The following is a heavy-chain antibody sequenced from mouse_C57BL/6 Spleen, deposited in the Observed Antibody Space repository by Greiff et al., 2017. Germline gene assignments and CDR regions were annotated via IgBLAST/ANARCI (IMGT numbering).Heavy chain of an antibody. J-gene: IGHJ2*01. Sequence: VQLQQSGAELVRPGASVKLSCTASGFNIKDDYMHWVKQRPEQGLEWIGWIDPENGDTEYASKFQGKATITADTSSTTAYLQLSSLTSEDTAVYYCTTGSPDYWGQGTTLTVSS. CDR2: IDPENGDT. CDR3: TTGSPDY. CDR1: GFNIKDDY. V-gene: IGHV14-4*01.